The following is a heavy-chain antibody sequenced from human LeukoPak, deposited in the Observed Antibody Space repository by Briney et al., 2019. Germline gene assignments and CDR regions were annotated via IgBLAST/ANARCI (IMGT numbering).Heavy chain of an antibody. D-gene: IGHD3-10*01. CDR3: AARIPYGSGSYYG. J-gene: IGHJ4*02. CDR2: INAGNGNT. Sequence: ASVKVSCEASGYTFTSYAMHWVRQAPGQRLEWMGWINAGNGNTKYSQKFQGRVTITRDTSASTAYMELSSLRSEDTAVYYCAARIPYGSGSYYGWGQGTLVTVSS. CDR1: GYTFTSYA. V-gene: IGHV1-3*01.